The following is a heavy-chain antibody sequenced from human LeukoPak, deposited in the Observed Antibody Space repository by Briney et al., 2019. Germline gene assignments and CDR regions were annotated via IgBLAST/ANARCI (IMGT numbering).Heavy chain of an antibody. CDR1: GGSISSGGYY. CDR2: IYYSGST. Sequence: SQTLSLTCTVSGGSISSGGYYWGWIRQHPGKGLEWIGYIYYSGSTYYNPSLKSRVTISVDTSKNQFSLKLSSVTAADTAVYYCARGDSSGWYYFDYWGQGTLVTVSS. J-gene: IGHJ4*02. D-gene: IGHD6-19*01. CDR3: ARGDSSGWYYFDY. V-gene: IGHV4-31*03.